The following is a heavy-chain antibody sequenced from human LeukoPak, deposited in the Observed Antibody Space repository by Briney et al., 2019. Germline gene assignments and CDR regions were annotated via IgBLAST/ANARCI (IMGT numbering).Heavy chain of an antibody. J-gene: IGHJ4*02. CDR1: GFTFSSYE. Sequence: GGSLRLSCAASGFTFSSYEMNWVRQAPGKGLEWVSYISSSGSTIYYADSVKGRFTISRDNSKNTLYLQMNSLRAEDTAVYYCAKLLGLGYCSGGSCRYWGQGTLVTVSS. CDR3: AKLLGLGYCSGGSCRY. CDR2: ISSSGSTI. V-gene: IGHV3-48*03. D-gene: IGHD2-15*01.